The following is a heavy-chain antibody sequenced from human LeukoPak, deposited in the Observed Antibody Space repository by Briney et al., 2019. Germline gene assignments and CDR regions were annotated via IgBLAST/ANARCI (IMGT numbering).Heavy chain of an antibody. V-gene: IGHV1-8*01. CDR3: ARGGPPYYDFWSGYYSAPPIDP. D-gene: IGHD3-3*01. J-gene: IGHJ5*02. Sequence: ASVKASCKASGYTFTSYDINWVRQATGQGLEWMGWMNPNSGNTGYAQKFQGRVTMTRNTSISTAYMELSSLRSEDTAVYYCARGGPPYYDFWSGYYSAPPIDPWGQGTLVTVSS. CDR2: MNPNSGNT. CDR1: GYTFTSYD.